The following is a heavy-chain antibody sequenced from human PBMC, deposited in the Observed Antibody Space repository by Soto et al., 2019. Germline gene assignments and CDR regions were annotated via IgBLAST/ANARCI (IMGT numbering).Heavy chain of an antibody. CDR2: IYSGGTT. D-gene: IGHD4-17*01. CDR3: ARDEGDYGDYYYYMDV. J-gene: IGHJ6*03. Sequence: EVQLVESGGGLVQPGGSLRLSCAASGFTVSSSYMNWVRQAPGKGLEWVSVIYSGGTTYYADSVKGRFTISRDNSKNTLYLQMNSLAAEDTAVYYCARDEGDYGDYYYYMDVCGKGTTVTVSS. V-gene: IGHV3-66*01. CDR1: GFTVSSSY.